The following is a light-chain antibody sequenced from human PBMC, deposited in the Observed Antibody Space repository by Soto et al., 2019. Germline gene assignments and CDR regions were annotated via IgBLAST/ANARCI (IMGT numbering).Light chain of an antibody. V-gene: IGKV3-20*01. CDR1: QNVNNDH. J-gene: IGKJ4*01. Sequence: EIVLTQSPGTLSLSPGERGTLSCRASQNVNNDHLAWYQQEPGQAPRLLIYGASNRATGIPDRFSGSGSGTDFALTISRLEPEDFAVYYCQQYGNSPLTFGGGTRVETK. CDR2: GAS. CDR3: QQYGNSPLT.